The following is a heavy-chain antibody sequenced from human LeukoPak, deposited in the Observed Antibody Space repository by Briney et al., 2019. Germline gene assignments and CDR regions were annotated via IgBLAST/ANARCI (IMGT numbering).Heavy chain of an antibody. CDR1: GFTFSNYA. CDR2: ISGSGGPT. J-gene: IGHJ4*02. V-gene: IGHV3-23*01. CDR3: AKSSYYCRGGSCYSIDY. D-gene: IGHD2-15*01. Sequence: GGSLRLSCAASGFTFSNYAMSWVRQAPGKGLEWVSGISGSGGPTYYADSVKGRFTTSRDNSKNTLYLQMNSLSAEDTAVYYCAKSSYYCRGGSCYSIDYWGQGTLVTVSS.